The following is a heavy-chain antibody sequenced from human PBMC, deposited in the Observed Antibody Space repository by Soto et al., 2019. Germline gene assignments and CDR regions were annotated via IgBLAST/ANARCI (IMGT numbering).Heavy chain of an antibody. CDR1: GGSINSYF. V-gene: IGHV4-59*01. CDR3: ASLGGWGGSDV. CDR2: IHYSGST. D-gene: IGHD3-10*01. J-gene: IGHJ5*02. Sequence: SETLSLTCTVSGGSINSYFWSWIRQPPGKGLEWIGYIHYSGSTSYSPSLKSRVTISVDTSQNQLSMRLSSVTAADTAVYYCASLGGWGGSDVWGQGALVTVSS.